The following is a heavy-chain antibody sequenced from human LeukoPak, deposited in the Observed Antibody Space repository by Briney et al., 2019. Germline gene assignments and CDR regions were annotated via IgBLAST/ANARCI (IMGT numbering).Heavy chain of an antibody. V-gene: IGHV3-73*01. J-gene: IGHJ5*02. CDR3: TRDSGTYNWLDP. D-gene: IGHD1-26*01. Sequence: GGSLRLSCAASGFTFSGSAIHWVRQSSGEGLEWVGHIDKKDNFYATTSAASVTGRFTISRDDSKNTAYLQMNSLKTEDTALYYCTRDSGTYNWLDPWGQGTLVTVSS. CDR1: GFTFSGSA. CDR2: IDKKDNFYAT.